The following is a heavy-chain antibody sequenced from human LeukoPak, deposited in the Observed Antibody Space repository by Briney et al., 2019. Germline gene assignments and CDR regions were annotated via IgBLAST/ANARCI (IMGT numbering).Heavy chain of an antibody. J-gene: IGHJ5*02. CDR3: ARGLDTAMVGWFDP. CDR2: ISSSSSSYI. V-gene: IGHV3-21*01. Sequence: PGGSLRPSCAASGFTFSSYSMNWVRQAPGKGLEWVSSISSSSSSYIYYADSVKGRFTISRGNAKNSLYLQMNSLRAEDTAVYYCARGLDTAMVGWFDPWGQGTLVTVSS. CDR1: GFTFSSYS. D-gene: IGHD5-18*01.